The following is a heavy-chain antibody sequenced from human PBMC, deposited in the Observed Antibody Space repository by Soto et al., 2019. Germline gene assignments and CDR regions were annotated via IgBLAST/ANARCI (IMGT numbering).Heavy chain of an antibody. V-gene: IGHV1-58*01. D-gene: IGHD6-19*01. J-gene: IGHJ4*02. CDR3: AADRSSGWPDY. CDR1: GFTFTSSA. Sequence: QMQLVQSGPEVKKPGTSVKVSCKASGFTFTSSAVQWVRQARGQRLEWIGWIVVGSGNTNYAQKFQERVTITRDMSTSTAYRELSSLRSEDTAVYYCAADRSSGWPDYWGQGTLVTVSS. CDR2: IVVGSGNT.